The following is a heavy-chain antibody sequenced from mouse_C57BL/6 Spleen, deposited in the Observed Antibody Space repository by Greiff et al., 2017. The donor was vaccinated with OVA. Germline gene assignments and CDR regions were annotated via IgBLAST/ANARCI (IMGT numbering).Heavy chain of an antibody. CDR2: INPNNGGT. D-gene: IGHD1-1*01. CDR1: GYTFTDYY. Sequence: VQLQQSGPELVKPGASVKISCKASGYTFTDYYMNWVKQSHGKSLEWIGDINPNNGGTSYNQKFKGKATLTVDKSSSTAYMELRSLTSEDSAVYYCARGTTVVAYYFDYWGQGTTLTVSS. V-gene: IGHV1-26*01. J-gene: IGHJ2*01. CDR3: ARGTTVVAYYFDY.